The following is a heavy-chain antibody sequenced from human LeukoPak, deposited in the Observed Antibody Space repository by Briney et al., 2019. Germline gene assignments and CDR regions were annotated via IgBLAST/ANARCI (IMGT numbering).Heavy chain of an antibody. J-gene: IGHJ4*02. D-gene: IGHD4-17*01. CDR3: AIYGDYGGGYFDY. CDR2: IIPIFGTA. CDR1: GCTFSSYA. Sequence: APVKVSCKASGCTFSSYAISWVRQAPGQGLEWVGGIIPIFGTANYAQKFQGRVTITADESTSTAYMELSSLRSEDTAVYYCAIYGDYGGGYFDYWGQGTLVTVSS. V-gene: IGHV1-69*01.